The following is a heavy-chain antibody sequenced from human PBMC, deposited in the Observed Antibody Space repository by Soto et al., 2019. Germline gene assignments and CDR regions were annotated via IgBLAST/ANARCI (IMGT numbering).Heavy chain of an antibody. CDR3: AKDLPHYYEVLDYYYYGMDV. V-gene: IGHV3-30*18. D-gene: IGHD3-22*01. CDR2: ISYDGSNK. J-gene: IGHJ6*02. Sequence: PGGSLRLSCAASGFTFSSYGMHWVRQAPGKGLEWVAVISYDGSNKYYADSVKGRFTISRDNSKNTLYLQMNSLRAEDTAVYYCAKDLPHYYEVLDYYYYGMDVWGQGTTVTVSS. CDR1: GFTFSSYG.